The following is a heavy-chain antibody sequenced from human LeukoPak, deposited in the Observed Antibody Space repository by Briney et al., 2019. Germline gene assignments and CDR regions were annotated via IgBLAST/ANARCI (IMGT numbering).Heavy chain of an antibody. CDR3: AKGVYCSSTSCPYYYYGMEV. V-gene: IGHV3-23*01. D-gene: IGHD2-2*01. CDR1: GFTFSSYA. J-gene: IGHJ6*02. Sequence: GGSLRLSCAASGFTFSSYAMSWVRQAPGKGLEWVSAISGSGGSTYYADSVKGRFTISRDNSKNTLYLQMNSLRAEDTAVYYCAKGVYCSSTSCPYYYYGMEVWGQGTTVTVSS. CDR2: ISGSGGST.